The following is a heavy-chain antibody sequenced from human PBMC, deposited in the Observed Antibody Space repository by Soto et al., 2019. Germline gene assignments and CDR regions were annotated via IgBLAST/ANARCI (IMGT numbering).Heavy chain of an antibody. Sequence: PGESMKISSKGSGYSFTSYWIGWVRQMPGKGLEWMGIIYPGDSDTRYSPSFQGQVTISADKSISTAYLQWSSLKASYTAMYYCARLDTAMVYYYYYGMDVWGQGTTVTVSS. CDR3: ARLDTAMVYYYYYGMDV. J-gene: IGHJ6*02. CDR2: IYPGDSDT. CDR1: GYSFTSYW. D-gene: IGHD5-18*01. V-gene: IGHV5-51*01.